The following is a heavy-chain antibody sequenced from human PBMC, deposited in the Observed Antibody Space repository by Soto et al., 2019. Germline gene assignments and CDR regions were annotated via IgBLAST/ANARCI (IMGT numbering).Heavy chain of an antibody. D-gene: IGHD3-22*01. CDR3: AKGRGYYYDSSGYLDY. V-gene: IGHV3-23*01. Sequence: GGSLRLSCAASGFTFSSYAMSWVRQAPGKGLEWVSAISGSGGSTYYADSVKGRFTISRDNSKNTLYLQMNSLRAEDTAVYYCAKGRGYYYDSSGYLDYWGQGTLVTVSS. CDR1: GFTFSSYA. CDR2: ISGSGGST. J-gene: IGHJ4*02.